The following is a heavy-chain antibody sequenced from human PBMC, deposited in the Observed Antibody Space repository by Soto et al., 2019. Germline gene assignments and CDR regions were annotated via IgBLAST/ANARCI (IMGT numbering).Heavy chain of an antibody. CDR3: TRDLHPLGYCSGGSCYSYNWFDP. V-gene: IGHV4-39*07. J-gene: IGHJ5*02. D-gene: IGHD2-15*01. Sequence: SETLSLTCTVSGGSITSSSYYWGWIRQPPGKGLEWIGSIYYSGSTYYNPSLKSRVTISVDTSKNQFSLKLSSVTAADTAVYYCTRDLHPLGYCSGGSCYSYNWFDPWGQGTLVTVSS. CDR2: IYYSGST. CDR1: GGSITSSSYY.